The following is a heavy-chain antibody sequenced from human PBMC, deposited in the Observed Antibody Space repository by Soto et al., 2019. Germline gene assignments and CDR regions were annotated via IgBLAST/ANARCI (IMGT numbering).Heavy chain of an antibody. CDR1: GYTFTSYG. J-gene: IGHJ6*02. D-gene: IGHD2-15*01. CDR3: ARDSACSGGSCPYYYYYYGMDV. CDR2: ISAYNGNT. Sequence: GASVKVSCKASGYTFTSYGISWVRQAPGQGLEWMGWISAYNGNTNYAQKLQGRVTMTTDTSTSTAYMELRSLRSDDTAVYYCARDSACSGGSCPYYYYYYGMDVWGQGTTVTVSS. V-gene: IGHV1-18*01.